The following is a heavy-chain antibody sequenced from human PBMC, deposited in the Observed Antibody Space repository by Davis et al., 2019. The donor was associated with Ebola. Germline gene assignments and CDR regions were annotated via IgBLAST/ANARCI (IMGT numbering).Heavy chain of an antibody. D-gene: IGHD3-9*01. CDR2: INTNTGNP. CDR3: ARGGPLFYDILTGYSGTDY. CDR1: GGTFRGHA. V-gene: IGHV7-4-1*02. J-gene: IGHJ4*02. Sequence: ASVKVSCKASGGTFRGHAISWVRQAPGQGLEWMGWINTNTGNPTYAQGFTGRFVFSLDTSVSTAYLQISSLKAEDTAVYYCARGGPLFYDILTGYSGTDYWGQGTLVTVSS.